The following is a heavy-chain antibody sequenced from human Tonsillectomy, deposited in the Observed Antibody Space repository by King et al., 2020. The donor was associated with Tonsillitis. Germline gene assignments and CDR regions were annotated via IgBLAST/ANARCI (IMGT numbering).Heavy chain of an antibody. D-gene: IGHD1-26*01. CDR3: AKDGGSYYYFDY. CDR1: GFTFSSYG. CDR2: ISYDGSNK. Sequence: VQLVESGGGVVQPGRSLRLSCAASGFTFSSYGMHWVRQAPGMGLEWVAVISYDGSNKYYADSVKGRFTISRDNSKNTLYLQMNSLRAEDTAVYYCAKDGGSYYYFDYWGQGTLVTVSS. J-gene: IGHJ4*02. V-gene: IGHV3-30*18.